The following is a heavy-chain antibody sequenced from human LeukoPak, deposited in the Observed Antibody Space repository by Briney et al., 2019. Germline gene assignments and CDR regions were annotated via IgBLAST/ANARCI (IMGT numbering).Heavy chain of an antibody. CDR2: IFPIFGTA. J-gene: IGHJ4*02. CDR1: GGTFSSYA. D-gene: IGHD6-19*01. Sequence: GASVKVSCKASGGTFSSYAISWVRQAPGQGLEWMGGIFPIFGTANYAQKFQGRVTITADEPTSTAYMELSSLRSEDTAVYYCAREGGAGPSGYYFDYWGQGTLVTVTS. CDR3: AREGGAGPSGYYFDY. V-gene: IGHV1-69*01.